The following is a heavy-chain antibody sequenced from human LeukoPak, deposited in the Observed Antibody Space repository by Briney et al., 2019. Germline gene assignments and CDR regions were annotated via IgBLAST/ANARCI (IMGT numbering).Heavy chain of an antibody. CDR2: ISYDGSNK. Sequence: GRSLRLSCAASGFTFRSYGMHWVRQAPGKGLEWVAVISYDGSNKYYVDSVKDRFTISRDNSKNTLYLQMNSLRAEDTAVYYCAKDSETNSAIDYWGQGTLVTVSS. D-gene: IGHD4-23*01. V-gene: IGHV3-30*18. CDR1: GFTFRSYG. J-gene: IGHJ4*02. CDR3: AKDSETNSAIDY.